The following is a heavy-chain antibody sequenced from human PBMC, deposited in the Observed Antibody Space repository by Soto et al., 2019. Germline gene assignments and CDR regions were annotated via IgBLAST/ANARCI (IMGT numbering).Heavy chain of an antibody. V-gene: IGHV3-74*01. Sequence: GGSLRLSCAASGFTFSSYWMHWVRQAPGKGLVWVSRINSDGSSTSYADSVKGRFTISRDNAKNTLYLQMNSLRAEDTAAYYCARDIRYYYYYMEVWGKGTTVTVSS. J-gene: IGHJ6*03. CDR1: GFTFSSYW. CDR3: ARDIRYYYYYMEV. D-gene: IGHD2-2*02. CDR2: INSDGSST.